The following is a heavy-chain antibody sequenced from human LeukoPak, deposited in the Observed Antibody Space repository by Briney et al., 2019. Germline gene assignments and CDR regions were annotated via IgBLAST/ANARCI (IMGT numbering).Heavy chain of an antibody. CDR2: IYHSGST. Sequence: PSETLSLTCTVSGGSISSGGYYWSWIRQPPGKGLEWIGYIYHSGSTYYNPSLKSRVTISVDRSKNQFSLKLSSVTAADTAVYYCARGQYYDFWSGYYGAFDIWGQGTMVTVSS. V-gene: IGHV4-30-2*01. J-gene: IGHJ3*02. CDR1: GGSISSGGYY. CDR3: ARGQYYDFWSGYYGAFDI. D-gene: IGHD3-3*01.